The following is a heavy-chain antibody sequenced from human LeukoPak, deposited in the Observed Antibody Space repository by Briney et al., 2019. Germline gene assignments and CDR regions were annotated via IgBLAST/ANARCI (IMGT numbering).Heavy chain of an antibody. V-gene: IGHV3-7*01. J-gene: IGHJ4*02. D-gene: IGHD3-16*01. CDR1: GFTLSTYW. CDR3: ASWGAGGNS. CDR2: INPDGSGK. Sequence: PGGSLRLSWEASGFTLSTYWMNWVRQVPGKGRDWVANINPDGSGKRYVDSVKGRFTIARDNADNSLSLQMNSLRAEDTAVYYCASWGAGGNSWGQGTLVTVAS.